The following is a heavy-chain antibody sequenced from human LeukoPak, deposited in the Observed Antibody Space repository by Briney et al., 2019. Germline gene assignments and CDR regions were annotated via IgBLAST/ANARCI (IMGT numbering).Heavy chain of an antibody. V-gene: IGHV4-34*01. CDR3: ARAGLRYFDWLLDDGIDY. D-gene: IGHD3-9*01. J-gene: IGHJ4*02. CDR1: GGSFSGYY. Sequence: SETLSLTCAVYGGSFSGYYWSWIRQPPGKGLEWTGEINHSGSTNYNPSLKSRVTISVDTSKNQFSLKLSSVTAADTAVYYCARAGLRYFDWLLDDGIDYWGQGTLVTVSS. CDR2: INHSGST.